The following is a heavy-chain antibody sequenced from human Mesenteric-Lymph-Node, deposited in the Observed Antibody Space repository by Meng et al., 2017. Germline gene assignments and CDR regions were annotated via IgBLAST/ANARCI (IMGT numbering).Heavy chain of an antibody. D-gene: IGHD2-2*01. CDR1: GISFDDYG. Sequence: GGSLRLSCAASGISFDDYGMSWVRQAPGKGLEWVAVISYVGSHKYYADSVKGRFTISRDNSKNTLYLQMNSLRAEDTAVYYCARDDIVVVPAADGGFDYWGQGTRVTVSS. J-gene: IGHJ4*02. V-gene: IGHV3-30*03. CDR2: ISYVGSHK. CDR3: ARDDIVVVPAADGGFDY.